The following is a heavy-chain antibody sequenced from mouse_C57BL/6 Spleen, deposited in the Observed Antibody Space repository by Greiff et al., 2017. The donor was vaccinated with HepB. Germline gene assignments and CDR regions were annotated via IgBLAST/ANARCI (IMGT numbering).Heavy chain of an antibody. D-gene: IGHD1-1*01. CDR2: ISSGSSTI. J-gene: IGHJ4*01. Sequence: EVKLMESGGGLVKPGGSLKLSCAASGFTFSDYGMHWVRQAPEKGLEWVAYISSGSSTIYYADTVKGRFTISRDNDKNTLFLQMTSLRSEDTAMYYCARDVTTGDAMDYWGQGTSVTVSS. CDR1: GFTFSDYG. V-gene: IGHV5-17*01. CDR3: ARDVTTGDAMDY.